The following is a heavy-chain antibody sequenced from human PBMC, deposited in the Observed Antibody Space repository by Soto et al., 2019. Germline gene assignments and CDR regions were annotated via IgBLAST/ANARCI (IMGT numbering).Heavy chain of an antibody. Sequence: ASVKVSCKASGYTFTSYYMHWVRQAPGQGLEWMGIINPSGGSTSYAQKFQGRVTMTRDTSTSTVYMELSSLRSEDTAVYYCAREGSGYDLGTYNWFDPWGQGTLVTVSS. J-gene: IGHJ5*02. CDR3: AREGSGYDLGTYNWFDP. CDR1: GYTFTSYY. CDR2: INPSGGST. D-gene: IGHD5-12*01. V-gene: IGHV1-46*03.